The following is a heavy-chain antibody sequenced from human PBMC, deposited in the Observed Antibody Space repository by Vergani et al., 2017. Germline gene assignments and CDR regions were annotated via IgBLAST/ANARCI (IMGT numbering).Heavy chain of an antibody. V-gene: IGHV3-23*01. CDR3: AKANPRNSGYDYLYYYHAMDV. CDR1: GFTFNHYA. D-gene: IGHD5-12*01. CDR2: ISGSGGST. J-gene: IGHJ6*02. Sequence: EVQLLESGGDLVQPGGSLRLSCAASGFTFNHYAMNWVRQAPGKGLEWVSGISGSGGSTYYAGSVKGRFTISRDSSKNTLYIQMNSLSAGDTAVYYCAKANPRNSGYDYLYYYHAMDVWCQGTTVTVSS.